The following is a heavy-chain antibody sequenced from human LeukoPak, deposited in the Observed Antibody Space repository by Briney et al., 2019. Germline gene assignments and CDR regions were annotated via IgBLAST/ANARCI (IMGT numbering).Heavy chain of an antibody. V-gene: IGHV1-18*01. CDR3: AKDRLGATDAFDV. D-gene: IGHD1-26*01. J-gene: IGHJ3*01. Sequence: ASVKVSCKASGYTFTDYGITWVRQAPGQGLEYMGWINIYDGSTKFAEKVQARVTMTTDTSTSTAYMELRNLRSDDTAVYFCAKDRLGATDAFDVWGQGTLVTVS. CDR2: INIYDGST. CDR1: GYTFTDYG.